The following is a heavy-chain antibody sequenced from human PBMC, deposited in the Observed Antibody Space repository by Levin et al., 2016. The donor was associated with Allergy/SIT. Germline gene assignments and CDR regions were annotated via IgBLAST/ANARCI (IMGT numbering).Heavy chain of an antibody. CDR1: GFTFSSYS. CDR3: ARERLIAAHKPFDY. CDR2: ISSSSSYI. V-gene: IGHV3-21*01. J-gene: IGHJ4*02. Sequence: GESLKISCAASGFTFSSYSMNWVRQAPGKGLEWVSSISSSSSYIYYADSVKGRFTISRDNAKNSLYLQMNSLRAEDTAVYYCARERLIAAHKPFDYWGQGTLVTVSS. D-gene: IGHD6-6*01.